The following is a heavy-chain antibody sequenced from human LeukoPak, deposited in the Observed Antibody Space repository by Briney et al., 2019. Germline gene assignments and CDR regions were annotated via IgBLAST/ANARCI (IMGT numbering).Heavy chain of an antibody. Sequence: HAGGSLRLSCAASGFTFSNYGMHWVRQAPGKWLEWVALIWYDGSNKYYADSVQGRFIISRDNSKNTLYLQMNSLRAEDTAVYYCAREMGLNIVATFGYWGQGTLVTVSS. CDR3: AREMGLNIVATFGY. CDR1: GFTFSNYG. J-gene: IGHJ4*02. D-gene: IGHD5-12*01. CDR2: IWYDGSNK. V-gene: IGHV3-33*01.